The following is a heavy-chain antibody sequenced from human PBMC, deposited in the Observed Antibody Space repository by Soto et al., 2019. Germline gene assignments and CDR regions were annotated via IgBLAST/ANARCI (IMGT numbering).Heavy chain of an antibody. CDR1: GCSXSSYC. Sequence: SXNIYYQASGCSXSSYCFRLVRQAPVQGLEWMGWIIAYNGNTNYAQKRQGIFTMTTDTSTSTAYIELRSLRSYDTAVYYCARSRIQLWRGWFDPWGQGTLGTVS. V-gene: IGHV1-18*01. CDR3: ARSRIQLWRGWFDP. CDR2: IIAYNGNT. D-gene: IGHD5-18*01. J-gene: IGHJ5*02.